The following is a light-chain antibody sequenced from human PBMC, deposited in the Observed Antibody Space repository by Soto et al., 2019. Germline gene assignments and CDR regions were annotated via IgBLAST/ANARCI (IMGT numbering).Light chain of an antibody. J-gene: IGKJ1*01. CDR2: GAS. CDR3: QQYNDWRT. CDR1: QSVSSN. V-gene: IGKV3-15*01. Sequence: EIVMTQSPATLSVSPGERATLSCRASQSVSSNLAWYQQKPGRAPRLLMYGASTRATGIPVRFSGSGSGTEFTLTISSLQSEDFAVYYCQQYNDWRTFGQGTKV.